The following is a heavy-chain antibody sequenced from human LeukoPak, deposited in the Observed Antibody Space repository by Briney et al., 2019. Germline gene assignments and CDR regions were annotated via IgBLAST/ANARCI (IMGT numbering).Heavy chain of an antibody. CDR1: GLTISMHS. CDR2: VSGSGGHK. J-gene: IGHJ4*02. V-gene: IGHV3-23*01. D-gene: IGHD3-16*01. Sequence: GGTLRLSCAVSGLTISMHSMSWVRQPRGKGLEWVSSVSGSGGHKYYADSVRGGFTIYRDNSNNTLYVQMNSLRAEDTAVYYCAKDLLGGPARAYFDYWGEGSLVTLSS. CDR3: AKDLLGGPARAYFDY.